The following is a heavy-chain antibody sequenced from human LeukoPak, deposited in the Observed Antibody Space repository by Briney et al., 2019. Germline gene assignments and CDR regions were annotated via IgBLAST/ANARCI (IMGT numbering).Heavy chain of an antibody. J-gene: IGHJ4*02. V-gene: IGHV4-4*08. CDR2: IYRSGDT. CDR3: ARTARVFDH. Sequence: SETLSLTCTVSDDSINTYYWSWIRQPPGKALECIGYIYRSGDTNSNPSLKSRVTMSLDTSNRQFSLQPRSVTAADTAVYFCARTARVFDHWGQGLLVTVSS. D-gene: IGHD2-21*02. CDR1: DDSINTYY.